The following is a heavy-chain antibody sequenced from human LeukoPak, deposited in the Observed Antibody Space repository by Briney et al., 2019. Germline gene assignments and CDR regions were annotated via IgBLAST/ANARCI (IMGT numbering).Heavy chain of an antibody. J-gene: IGHJ5*02. Sequence: SETLSLTCTVSGDSITSGSYYWGWIRQPPGRGLEWIGEINHSGRTNYNPSLKSRVTISVDTSKNQFSLKLSSVTAADTAVYYCARGRVLWFGASTPTRYNWFDPWGQGTLVTVSS. D-gene: IGHD3-10*01. V-gene: IGHV4-39*07. CDR2: INHSGRT. CDR1: GDSITSGSYY. CDR3: ARGRVLWFGASTPTRYNWFDP.